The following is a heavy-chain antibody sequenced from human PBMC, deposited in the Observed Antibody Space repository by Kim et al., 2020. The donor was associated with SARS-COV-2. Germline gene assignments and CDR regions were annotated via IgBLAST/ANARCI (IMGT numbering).Heavy chain of an antibody. CDR1: GFTFDDYA. V-gene: IGHV3-9*01. CDR3: AKVRTYNWKLDAFDI. D-gene: IGHD1-20*01. J-gene: IGHJ3*02. Sequence: GGSLRLSCAASGFTFDDYAMHWVRQAPGKGLEWVSGISWNSGSIGYADSVKGRFTISRDNAKNSLYLQMNSLRAEDTALYYCAKVRTYNWKLDAFDIWG. CDR2: ISWNSGSI.